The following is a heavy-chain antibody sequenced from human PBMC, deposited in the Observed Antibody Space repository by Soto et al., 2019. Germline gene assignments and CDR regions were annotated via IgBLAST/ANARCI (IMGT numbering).Heavy chain of an antibody. V-gene: IGHV3-23*01. CDR3: ATRSSSSTFDY. J-gene: IGHJ4*02. CDR2: ISGSDDST. CDR1: GFTFSSYA. Sequence: EVQLLESGGGLVQPGESLRLYCAASGFTFSSYAMSWVRQAPGKGLEWVSVISGSDDSTYYADSVKGRFTISRDNSKNTLYLQMNSLRAEDTAVYYCATRSSSSTFDYWGQGTLVTVSS. D-gene: IGHD6-6*01.